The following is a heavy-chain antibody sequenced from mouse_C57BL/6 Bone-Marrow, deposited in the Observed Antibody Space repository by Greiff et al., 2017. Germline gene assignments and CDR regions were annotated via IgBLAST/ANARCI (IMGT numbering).Heavy chain of an antibody. Sequence: LQESGAELVKPGASVKLSCKASGYTFTEYTIHWVKQRSGQGLEWIGWFYPGSGSIKYNEKFKDKATLTADKSSSTVYMARSRLTSEDSAVYFCARHETHYGSSYEWFAYWGQGTLVTVSA. CDR3: ARHETHYGSSYEWFAY. D-gene: IGHD1-1*01. CDR2: FYPGSGSI. V-gene: IGHV1-62-2*01. J-gene: IGHJ3*01. CDR1: GYTFTEYT.